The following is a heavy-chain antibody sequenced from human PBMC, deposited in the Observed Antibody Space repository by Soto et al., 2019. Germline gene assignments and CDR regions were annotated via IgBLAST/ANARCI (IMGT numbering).Heavy chain of an antibody. Sequence: QVQLQESGPGPVKPSATLSLTCTVSGGSISSYYWSWIRQPPGKGLEWIGYVYYSGSTKYTPTLKRRVPLSLDTSKDQFSLKLTSVTAADTAVYDGAITTYNSGSPLDYWGQGTGVTVSS. CDR2: VYYSGST. CDR1: GGSISSYY. J-gene: IGHJ4*02. CDR3: AITTYNSGSPLDY. D-gene: IGHD1-20*01. V-gene: IGHV4-59*01.